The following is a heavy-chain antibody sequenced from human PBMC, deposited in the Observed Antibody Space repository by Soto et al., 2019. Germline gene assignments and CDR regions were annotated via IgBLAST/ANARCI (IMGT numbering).Heavy chain of an antibody. D-gene: IGHD3-10*01. CDR1: GFTFSSYA. CDR2: ISGSGGST. J-gene: IGHJ4*02. V-gene: IGHV3-23*01. CDR3: AKDGGSVAYYGSGSYYNFGYFDY. Sequence: GGSLRLSCAASGFTFSSYAMSWVRQAPGKGLEWVSAISGSGGSTYYADSVKGRFTISRDNSKNTLYLQMNSLRAEDTAVYYCAKDGGSVAYYGSGSYYNFGYFDYWGQGTLVTVSS.